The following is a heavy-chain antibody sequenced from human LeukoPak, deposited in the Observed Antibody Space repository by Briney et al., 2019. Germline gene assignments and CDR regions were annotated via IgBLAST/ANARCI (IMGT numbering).Heavy chain of an antibody. V-gene: IGHV3-48*01. Sequence: PGGSLRLSCAASGFTFSSYSMNWVRQAPGKGLEWVSYISVSSSTIYYADSVKGRFTISRDNSKNTLYLQMNSLRAEDTAVYYCARGGRQLVLGYWGQGTLVTVSS. CDR3: ARGGRQLVLGY. CDR1: GFTFSSYS. J-gene: IGHJ4*02. D-gene: IGHD6-6*01. CDR2: ISVSSSTI.